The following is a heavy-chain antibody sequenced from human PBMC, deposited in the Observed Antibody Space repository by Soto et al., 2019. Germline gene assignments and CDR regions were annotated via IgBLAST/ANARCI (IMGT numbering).Heavy chain of an antibody. J-gene: IGHJ4*02. V-gene: IGHV3-30-3*01. CDR3: ARDEVAGARFDY. Sequence: GGSLSLSCAASGFTFSSYAMHWVRQAPGKGLEWVAVISYDGSNKYYADSVKGRFTISRDNSKNTLYLQMNSLRAEDTAVYYCARDEVAGARFDYWGQGTLVTVSS. CDR2: ISYDGSNK. CDR1: GFTFSSYA. D-gene: IGHD6-19*01.